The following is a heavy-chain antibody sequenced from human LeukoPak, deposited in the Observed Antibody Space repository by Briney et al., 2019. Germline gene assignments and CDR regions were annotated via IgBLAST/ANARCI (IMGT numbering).Heavy chain of an antibody. D-gene: IGHD6-13*01. CDR1: GYTFTSYG. CDR3: ARAPAGYSSSWYSDY. Sequence: ASVKVSCKASGYTFTSYGISWVRQAPGQGLEWMGWISAYNGNTNYAQKLQGRVTMTTDTSTSTAYMELRSLRSDDTAVYYCARAPAGYSSSWYSDYWGQGTLVTVSS. J-gene: IGHJ4*02. V-gene: IGHV1-18*01. CDR2: ISAYNGNT.